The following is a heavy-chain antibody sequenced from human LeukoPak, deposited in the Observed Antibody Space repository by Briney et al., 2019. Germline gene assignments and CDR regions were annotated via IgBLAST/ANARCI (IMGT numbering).Heavy chain of an antibody. Sequence: PSETLSLTCTVSGGSFSSSSYSWGWIRQPPGKGLEWIGYVYYSVSTNYNPSLKSRVTISVDTSKNQFSLKLTSVTAADTAVYYCARARTYSTGWYYFDYWGQGTLVTVSS. D-gene: IGHD6-19*01. CDR3: ARARTYSTGWYYFDY. V-gene: IGHV4-61*01. CDR1: GGSFSSSSYS. J-gene: IGHJ4*02. CDR2: VYYSVST.